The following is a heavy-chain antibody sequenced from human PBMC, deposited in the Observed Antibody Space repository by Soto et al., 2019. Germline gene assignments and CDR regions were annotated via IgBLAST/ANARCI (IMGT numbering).Heavy chain of an antibody. CDR2: ISSNGDST. V-gene: IGHV3-64D*06. D-gene: IGHD4-17*01. Sequence: TGGSLRLSCSASGFTFSMFSMHWVRQAPGKGLEYVSGISSNGDSTYYADSVKGRFTISRDNSKNTLYLQMSSLRAVDTAVYYCVHPRSTVQIPPTWGQGXLVTVSS. CDR3: VHPRSTVQIPPT. CDR1: GFTFSMFS. J-gene: IGHJ5*02.